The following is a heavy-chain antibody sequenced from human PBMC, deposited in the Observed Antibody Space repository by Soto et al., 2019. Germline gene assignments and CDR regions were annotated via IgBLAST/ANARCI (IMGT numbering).Heavy chain of an antibody. V-gene: IGHV4-34*01. D-gene: IGHD2-2*01. Sequence: PSETLSLTCAVYGGSFSGYYWSWIRQPPGKGLEWIGEINHSGSTNYNPSLKSRVTISVDTSKNQFSLKLSPVTAADTAVYYCARHSTSCYFCYYYYGMDVWGQGTTVTV. J-gene: IGHJ6*02. CDR3: ARHSTSCYFCYYYYGMDV. CDR2: INHSGST. CDR1: GGSFSGYY.